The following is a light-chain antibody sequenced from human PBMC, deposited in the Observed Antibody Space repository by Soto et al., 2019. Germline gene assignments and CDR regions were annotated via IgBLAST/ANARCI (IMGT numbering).Light chain of an antibody. V-gene: IGLV2-23*02. CDR3: CSYAQIDSGV. CDR1: SSDVGTYNL. CDR2: EVN. J-gene: IGLJ3*02. Sequence: QSALTQPASVSGSPGQSITISCTGTSSDVGTYNLVSWYQQHPGKAPKLMIFEVNKRPSGVSDRFSGSKSGNTASLTISGLQAEDEADYFCCSYAQIDSGVFGGGTKLTVL.